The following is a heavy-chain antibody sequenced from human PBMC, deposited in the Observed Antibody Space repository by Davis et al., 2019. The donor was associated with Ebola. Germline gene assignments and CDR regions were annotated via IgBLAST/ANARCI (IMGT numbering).Heavy chain of an antibody. J-gene: IGHJ4*02. D-gene: IGHD6-19*01. CDR2: ISYDGSNK. V-gene: IGHV3-30-3*01. CDR3: ARDQEWLVYYFDY. CDR1: GFTFSSYA. Sequence: GESLKISCAASGFTFSSYAMHWVRQAPGKGLEWVAVISYDGSNKYYADSVKGRFTISRDNSKNTLYLQMNSLRAEDTAVYHCARDQEWLVYYFDYWGQGTLVTVSS.